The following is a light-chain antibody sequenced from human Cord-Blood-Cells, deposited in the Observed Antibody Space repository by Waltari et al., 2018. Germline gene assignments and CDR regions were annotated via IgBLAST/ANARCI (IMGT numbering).Light chain of an antibody. CDR1: QSISSY. V-gene: IGKV1-39*01. CDR2: PAS. J-gene: IGKJ1*01. Sequence: DIQMTQSPSSLPASVGDRVTITCRASQSISSYLNWYQQKPGKAPKLLIYPASSLQSGVPSRFSGSGSGTDFTLTISSLQPEDFATYYCQQSYSTPPTFGQGTKVEIK. CDR3: QQSYSTPPT.